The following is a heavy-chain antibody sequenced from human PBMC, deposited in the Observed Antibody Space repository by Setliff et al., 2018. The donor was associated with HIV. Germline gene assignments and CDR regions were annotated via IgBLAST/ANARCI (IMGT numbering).Heavy chain of an antibody. V-gene: IGHV5-51*01. D-gene: IGHD4-17*01. CDR2: VYPGDSDT. CDR3: ATVDPNYGDYGNF. CDR1: RYSFTTYW. Sequence: ESLKISCKGSRYSFTTYWIAWVRQMPGKGLEWMGIVYPGDSDTRYSPAFQGQVTISADKSISTAYLHWSSLKASDTAMYYCATVDPNYGDYGNFWGQGTLVTVSS. J-gene: IGHJ4*02.